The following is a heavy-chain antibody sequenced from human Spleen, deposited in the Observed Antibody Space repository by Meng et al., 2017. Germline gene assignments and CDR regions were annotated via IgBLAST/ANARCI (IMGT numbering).Heavy chain of an antibody. CDR2: INTNTGTP. CDR3: ARDLTMVRGVPHP. CDR1: GYTFTNYA. D-gene: IGHD3-10*01. J-gene: IGHJ5*02. Sequence: ASVKVSCKASGYTFTNYAMNWVRQAPGQGLQWMGWINTNTGTPTYAQGFTGRFVFSLDTSVSTAYLQIGSLKAEDTAVYYCARDLTMVRGVPHPWGQGTLVTVSS. V-gene: IGHV7-4-1*01.